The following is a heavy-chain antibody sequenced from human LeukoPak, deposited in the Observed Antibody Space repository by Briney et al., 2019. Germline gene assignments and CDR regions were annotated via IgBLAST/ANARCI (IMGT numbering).Heavy chain of an antibody. CDR3: AVTDYYDSSGKNDY. Sequence: GGSLRLSCAASGFTFSSYSMNWVRQAPGKGLEWASEISSSSSTMFYADSVKGRFTISRDNAKNSLSLQMNSLRAEDTAVYYCAVTDYYDSSGKNDYWGQGTLVTVSS. CDR2: ISSSSSTM. CDR1: GFTFSSYS. D-gene: IGHD3-22*01. J-gene: IGHJ4*02. V-gene: IGHV3-48*01.